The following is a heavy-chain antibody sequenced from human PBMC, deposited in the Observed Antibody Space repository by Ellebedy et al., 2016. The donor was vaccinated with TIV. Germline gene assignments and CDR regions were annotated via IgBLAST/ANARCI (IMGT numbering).Heavy chain of an antibody. CDR1: GFTFSDYG. V-gene: IGHV3-30*18. Sequence: GESLKISCVASGFTFSDYGMHWVRQAPGKGLEWVSNISNDGRSKKHSDSVRGRFTISRDNSKRTVDLQMNGLRAEDSAVYYCAKDMIFGDGKWEFDVWGQGTTVTVSS. D-gene: IGHD1-26*01. CDR3: AKDMIFGDGKWEFDV. CDR2: ISNDGRSK. J-gene: IGHJ6*02.